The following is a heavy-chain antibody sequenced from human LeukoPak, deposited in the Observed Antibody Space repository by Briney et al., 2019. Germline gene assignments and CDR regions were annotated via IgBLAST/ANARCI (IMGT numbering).Heavy chain of an antibody. CDR3: ARDRSVGSYCSTTTLDMDG. CDR2: IYSCGST. V-gene: IGHV3-66*01. J-gene: IGHJ6*03. D-gene: IGHD2-2*01. CDR1: GFTVSSNY. Sequence: GGSLRLSCAASGFTVSSNYMSWVRQAPGKGLEWVSIIYSCGSTYYADSVKGRFTISRDNSKNTLYLQMNSLRAEDTAVYYCARDRSVGSYCSTTTLDMDGWGKGTTVTVSS.